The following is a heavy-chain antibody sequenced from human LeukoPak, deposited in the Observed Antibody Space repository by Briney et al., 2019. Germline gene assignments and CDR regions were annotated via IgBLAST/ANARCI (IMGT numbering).Heavy chain of an antibody. CDR3: ARATEYYYDS. Sequence: GGSLRLSCAASGFTFRSYGMHWVRLAPGKGLEWVAVIWYDGSNKYYADSVKGRFTISRDNSKNTLYLQMNSLRAEDTAVYYCARATEYYYDSWGQGTLVAVSS. CDR1: GFTFRSYG. J-gene: IGHJ4*02. V-gene: IGHV3-33*01. CDR2: IWYDGSNK. D-gene: IGHD1-1*01.